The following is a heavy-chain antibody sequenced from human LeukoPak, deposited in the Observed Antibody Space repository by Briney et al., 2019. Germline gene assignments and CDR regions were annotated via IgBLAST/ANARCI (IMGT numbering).Heavy chain of an antibody. CDR2: IYYSGST. CDR1: GGSISSSSYY. CDR3: ARSHYDYVWGSCREYSSDAFDI. Sequence: SETLSLTCTVSGGSISSSSYYWGWIRQPPGKGLEWIGSIYYSGSTYYNPSLKSRVTISVDTSKSQFSLKLSSVTAADTAVYYCARSHYDYVWGSCREYSSDAFDIWGQGTMVTVSS. V-gene: IGHV4-39*01. D-gene: IGHD3-16*02. J-gene: IGHJ3*02.